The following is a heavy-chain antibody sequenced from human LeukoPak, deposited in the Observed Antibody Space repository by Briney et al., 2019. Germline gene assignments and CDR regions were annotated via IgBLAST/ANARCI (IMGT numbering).Heavy chain of an antibody. CDR2: MNTDGSDT. D-gene: IGHD3-10*01. J-gene: IGHJ4*02. CDR3: ARYYGPGTYAVDY. CDR1: GFTFTNYW. Sequence: GGSLRLSCVASGFTFTNYWMHWVRQAPGKGLVWVSRMNTDGSDTSYADSVKGRFTISRDNARNTLYLQMNSLRVEDTAVYYCARYYGPGTYAVDYWGQGNLVTVSS. V-gene: IGHV3-74*01.